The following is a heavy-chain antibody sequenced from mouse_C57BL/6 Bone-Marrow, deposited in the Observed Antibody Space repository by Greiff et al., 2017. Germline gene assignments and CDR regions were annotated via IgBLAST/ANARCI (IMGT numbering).Heavy chain of an antibody. V-gene: IGHV1-81*01. CDR2: IYPRSGNT. CDR3: ARLGGYFYFDY. Sequence: QVQLQQSGAELARPGASVKLSCKASGYTFTSSGISWVKQRTGQGLEWIGEIYPRSGNTYYNEKFKGKATLTADKSSSTAYMELRSLTSEDSAVYFCARLGGYFYFDYWGQGTTLTVSS. CDR1: GYTFTSSG. J-gene: IGHJ2*01. D-gene: IGHD2-3*01.